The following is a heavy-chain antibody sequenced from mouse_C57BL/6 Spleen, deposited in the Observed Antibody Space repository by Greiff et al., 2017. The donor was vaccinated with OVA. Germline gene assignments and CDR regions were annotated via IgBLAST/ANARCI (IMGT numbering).Heavy chain of an antibody. Sequence: QVQLKQPGAELVKPGASVKLSCKASGYTFTSYWMQWVKQRPGPGLEWIGEIDPSDSYTNYNQKFKGKATLTVDPSSSTAYMQLSSLTSEDAAVYYCARTGTDFDYWGQGTTLTVSS. V-gene: IGHV1-50*01. J-gene: IGHJ2*01. CDR3: ARTGTDFDY. CDR2: IDPSDSYT. CDR1: GYTFTSYW. D-gene: IGHD4-1*01.